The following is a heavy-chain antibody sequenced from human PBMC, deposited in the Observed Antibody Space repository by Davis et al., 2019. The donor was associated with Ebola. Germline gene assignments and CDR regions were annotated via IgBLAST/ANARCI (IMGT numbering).Heavy chain of an antibody. CDR2: MYSSGST. D-gene: IGHD5-18*01. J-gene: IGHJ5*02. CDR1: GGSISSYY. CDR3: VGDRAYTYGYRMYASWFDP. V-gene: IGHV4-4*07. Sequence: PSETLSLTCTVSGGSISSYYWNWIRQPAGKGLEWIGRMYSSGSTNSNPSFKSRVTMSVDTSKNQFSLKLSSVTAADTAVYYCVGDRAYTYGYRMYASWFDPWGQGTLVTVSS.